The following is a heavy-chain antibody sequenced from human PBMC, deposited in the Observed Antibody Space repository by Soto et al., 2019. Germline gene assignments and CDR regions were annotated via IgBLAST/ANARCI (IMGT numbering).Heavy chain of an antibody. Sequence: PGGSLRLSCSASGFTFSSYAMHWVRQAPGKGLEYVSAISSNGGSTYYADSVKGRFTISRDNSKNTLYLQMSSLRAEDTAVYYCVKDRGETYYDFWSGYFGYYGMDVWGQGTTVTVSS. V-gene: IGHV3-64D*08. CDR2: ISSNGGST. J-gene: IGHJ6*02. D-gene: IGHD3-3*01. CDR1: GFTFSSYA. CDR3: VKDRGETYYDFWSGYFGYYGMDV.